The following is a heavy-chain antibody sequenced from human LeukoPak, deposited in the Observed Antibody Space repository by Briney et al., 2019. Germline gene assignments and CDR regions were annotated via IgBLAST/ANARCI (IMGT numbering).Heavy chain of an antibody. CDR3: ARGPRTVTTSGYYFDY. J-gene: IGHJ4*02. CDR1: GYTFTSYD. CDR2: MNPNSGNT. V-gene: IGHV1-8*01. D-gene: IGHD4-17*01. Sequence: GASVKVSCKASGYTFTSYDINWVRQATGQGLEWMGWMNPNSGNTGYAQKFQGRVTMTRNTSISTAYMELSSLRSEDTAVYYCARGPRTVTTSGYYFDYWGQGTLVTASS.